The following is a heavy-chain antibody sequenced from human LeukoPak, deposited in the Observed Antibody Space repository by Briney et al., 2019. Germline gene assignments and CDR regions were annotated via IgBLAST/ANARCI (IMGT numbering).Heavy chain of an antibody. D-gene: IGHD5-12*01. V-gene: IGHV4-39*07. J-gene: IGHJ3*02. CDR2: LYDSGST. Sequence: SETLSLTCTVSGGSISSSSYYWDWIRQPPGKGLEWIGNLYDSGSTHYNPSLRSRVTISADTSKNQFSLKLSSVTAADTAVYYCARDNRGYGGYDDVFDIWGKGKMVTVSS. CDR3: ARDNRGYGGYDDVFDI. CDR1: GGSISSSSYY.